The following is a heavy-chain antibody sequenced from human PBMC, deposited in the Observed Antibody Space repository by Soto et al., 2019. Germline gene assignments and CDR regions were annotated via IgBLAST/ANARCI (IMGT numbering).Heavy chain of an antibody. CDR1: GASISSYF. CDR3: ARHENGGTYPLDN. D-gene: IGHD1-26*01. V-gene: IGHV4-59*08. J-gene: IGHJ4*02. Sequence: SETLSLTCSVSGASISSYFWSWIRQPPGKGLEWIAYIHYTGNINYNPSLKSRITISVDTSKNQFSLKVASVTAADTAVYYCARHENGGTYPLDNWGQGILVTVSS. CDR2: IHYTGNI.